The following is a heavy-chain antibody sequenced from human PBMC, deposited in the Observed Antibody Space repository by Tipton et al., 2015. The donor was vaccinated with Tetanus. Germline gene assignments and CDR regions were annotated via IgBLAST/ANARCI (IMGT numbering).Heavy chain of an antibody. V-gene: IGHV4-31*03. CDR2: IYYTGST. D-gene: IGHD3-3*01. CDR1: GGSISSRSYY. J-gene: IGHJ5*02. Sequence: TLSLTCTVSGGSISSRSYYWSWIRQHPVKGLEWIGYIYYTGSTYYNPSLKSRVIISADTSKNQFSLKLSSVTATDTAVYYCAAQIIPTDRGGWFDPWGQGTLVTVSS. CDR3: AAQIIPTDRGGWFDP.